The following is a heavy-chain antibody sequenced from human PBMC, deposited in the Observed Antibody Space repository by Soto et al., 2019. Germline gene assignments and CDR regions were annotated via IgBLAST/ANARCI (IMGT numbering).Heavy chain of an antibody. D-gene: IGHD2-2*03. CDR1: GFTFSSYA. CDR2: ISGSGGST. Sequence: GGSLRLSCAASGFTFSSYAMSWVRQAPGKGLEWVSAISGSGGSTYYADSVKGRFTISRDNSKNTLYLQMNSLRAEDTAVYYCAKDGGYCSSTRCYEDVWGQGTTVTVSS. J-gene: IGHJ6*02. CDR3: AKDGGYCSSTRCYEDV. V-gene: IGHV3-23*01.